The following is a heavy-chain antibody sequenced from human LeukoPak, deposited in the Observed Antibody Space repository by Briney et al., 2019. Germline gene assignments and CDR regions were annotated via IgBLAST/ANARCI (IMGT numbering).Heavy chain of an antibody. D-gene: IGHD6-13*01. Sequence: GGSLRLSCAASGFTFSSYSMNWVRQAPGKGLEWVSSISSSSSYINYADSVKGRFTISRDNAKNSLYLQMNSLRAEDTAVYYCARGIAAAAPPFDYWGQGTLVTVSS. CDR3: ARGIAAAAPPFDY. V-gene: IGHV3-21*01. CDR2: ISSSSSYI. CDR1: GFTFSSYS. J-gene: IGHJ4*02.